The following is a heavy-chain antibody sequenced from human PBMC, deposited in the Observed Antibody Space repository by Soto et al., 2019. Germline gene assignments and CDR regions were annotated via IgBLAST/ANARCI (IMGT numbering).Heavy chain of an antibody. Sequence: GGSLRLSCAASGFTFSSYAMSWVRQAPGKGLEWVSAISGSGGSTYYADSVKGRFTISRDNSKNTLYLQMNSLRAEDTAVYYCAKVNVLLWFGELPAPLDYWGQGTLVTVSS. CDR2: ISGSGGST. J-gene: IGHJ4*02. CDR1: GFTFSSYA. D-gene: IGHD3-10*01. V-gene: IGHV3-23*01. CDR3: AKVNVLLWFGELPAPLDY.